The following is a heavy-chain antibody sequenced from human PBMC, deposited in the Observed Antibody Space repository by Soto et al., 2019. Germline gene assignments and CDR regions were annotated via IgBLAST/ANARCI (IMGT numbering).Heavy chain of an antibody. Sequence: ASVKVPARHLDTPSPATIHWVRQAPGQGLEWMGIINPGGGSTSYAQKFQGRVTMTRDTSTSTVYMELSSLRSEDTAVYYCARGWALHYFDYWGQGTLVTVSS. CDR2: INPGGGST. D-gene: IGHD6-13*01. CDR3: ARGWALHYFDY. CDR1: DTPSPAT. J-gene: IGHJ4*02. V-gene: IGHV1-46*01.